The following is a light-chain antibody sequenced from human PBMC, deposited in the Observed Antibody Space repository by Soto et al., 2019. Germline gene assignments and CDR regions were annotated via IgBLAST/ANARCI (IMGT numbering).Light chain of an antibody. CDR3: QSYDSSLRSYV. CDR2: AND. J-gene: IGLJ1*01. CDR1: SSNIGEGYD. Sequence: QSVLTQPPSVSGAPGQRVTISCTGSSSNIGEGYDVHWYQQLPGTAPKLLINANDNRPSGVPDRFSGSKSGTSASLAITGLQAEDEGEYYCQSYDSSLRSYVFGTGTK. V-gene: IGLV1-40*01.